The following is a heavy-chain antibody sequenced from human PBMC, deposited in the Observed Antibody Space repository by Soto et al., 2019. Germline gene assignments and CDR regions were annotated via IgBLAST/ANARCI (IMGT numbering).Heavy chain of an antibody. CDR2: ISYDGNDK. D-gene: IGHD3-22*01. CDR3: ARKSSSDSTGYDYFDY. Sequence: PGWSLRLSCSASGFTFSNFAMHWVRQAPGKGLEWVAVISYDGNDKYHADSVKGRFTVSRDNSKNTLYVQMNSLRPEDTAVYYCARKSSSDSTGYDYFDYWGQGTLVTVSS. J-gene: IGHJ4*02. CDR1: GFTFSNFA. V-gene: IGHV3-30-3*01.